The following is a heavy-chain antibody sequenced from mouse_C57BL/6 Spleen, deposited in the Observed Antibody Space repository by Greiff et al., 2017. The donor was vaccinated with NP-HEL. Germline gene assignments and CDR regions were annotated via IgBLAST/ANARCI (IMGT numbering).Heavy chain of an antibody. Sequence: VNVVESGPELVKPGASVKISCKASGYAFSSYWMNWVKQRPGKGLEWIGQIYPGDGDTNYNGKFKGKATLTADKSSSTAYMQLSSLTSEDSAVYFCARRGHKHSGYFDVWGTGTTVTVSS. V-gene: IGHV1-80*01. CDR3: ARRGHKHSGYFDV. CDR1: GYAFSSYW. CDR2: IYPGDGDT. J-gene: IGHJ1*03.